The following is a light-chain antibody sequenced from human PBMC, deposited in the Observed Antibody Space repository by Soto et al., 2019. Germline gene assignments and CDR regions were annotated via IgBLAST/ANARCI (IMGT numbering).Light chain of an antibody. V-gene: IGLV2-23*02. J-gene: IGLJ1*01. CDR1: SSYVGGYNF. Sequence: QSALTQPASVSGSPGQSITISCTGTSSYVGGYNFVAWYQQYPGKAPKGMIYEVSQRPSGVSTRFSGSRSGNTASLTISGLQPEYEADYYCCSYPGSSTYVFGTGTKLTVL. CDR3: CSYPGSSTYV. CDR2: EVS.